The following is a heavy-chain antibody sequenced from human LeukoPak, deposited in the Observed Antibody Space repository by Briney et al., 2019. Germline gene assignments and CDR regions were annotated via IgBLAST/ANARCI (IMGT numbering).Heavy chain of an antibody. CDR3: AREAVTYYYYGMDV. CDR1: GYTFTSYA. D-gene: IGHD4-11*01. CDR2: INAGNGNT. J-gene: IGHJ6*02. Sequence: ASVKVSCKASGYTFTSYAMHWVRQAPGQRLEWMGWINAGNGNTKYSQKFQGRVTITRDTSASTAYMELSSLRSEDTAVYYCAREAVTYYYYGMDVLGQGTTVTVSS. V-gene: IGHV1-3*01.